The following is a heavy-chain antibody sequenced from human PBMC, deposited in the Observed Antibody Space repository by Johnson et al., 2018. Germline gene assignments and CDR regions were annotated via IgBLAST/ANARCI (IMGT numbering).Heavy chain of an antibody. Sequence: QVQLVESGGGVVQPGRSLRLSCAASGFTFSSYGMHWVRQAPGKGLEWVAVISYDGSNKYYADSVKGRFTISRDNSKNTLYLQMNSLRAEGTAGYYWEKARGTGYSSPRRAFDIWGQGTMVTVSS. V-gene: IGHV3-30*18. CDR2: ISYDGSNK. D-gene: IGHD6-13*01. CDR3: EKARGTGYSSPRRAFDI. J-gene: IGHJ3*02. CDR1: GFTFSSYG.